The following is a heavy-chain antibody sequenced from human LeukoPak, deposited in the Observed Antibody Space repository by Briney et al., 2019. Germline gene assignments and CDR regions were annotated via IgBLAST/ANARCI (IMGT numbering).Heavy chain of an antibody. CDR3: ARGSGSYDYSYYYYYMDV. CDR2: ISSSGSTI. D-gene: IGHD1-26*01. J-gene: IGHJ6*03. Sequence: GGSLRLPCAASGFTFSDYYMSWIRQAPGKGLEWVSYISSSGSTIYYADSVKGRFTISRDNAKNSLYLQMNSLRAEDTAVYYCARGSGSYDYSYYYYYMDVWGKGTTVTVSS. V-gene: IGHV3-11*04. CDR1: GFTFSDYY.